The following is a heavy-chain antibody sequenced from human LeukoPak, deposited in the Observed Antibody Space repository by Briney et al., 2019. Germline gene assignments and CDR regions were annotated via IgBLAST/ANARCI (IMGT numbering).Heavy chain of an antibody. V-gene: IGHV3-20*04. Sequence: GGSLRLSCAASGFTFDNYGLSWVRQAPGKGLEWVSGINWNGGSTGHADSVKGRFTISRDNAKNSLYLQMNSLRAEDTAVYYCARDDTHYGSSGSFYDAFDIWGQGTMVTVSS. J-gene: IGHJ3*02. D-gene: IGHD3-22*01. CDR3: ARDDTHYGSSGSFYDAFDI. CDR1: GFTFDNYG. CDR2: INWNGGST.